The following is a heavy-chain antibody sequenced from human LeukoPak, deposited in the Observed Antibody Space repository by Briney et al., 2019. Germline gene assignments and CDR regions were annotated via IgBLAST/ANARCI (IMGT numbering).Heavy chain of an antibody. V-gene: IGHV4-39*07. D-gene: IGHD3-3*01. CDR1: GGSISSSSYY. CDR3: ARAWSGYYIYYYYYMGV. J-gene: IGHJ6*03. Sequence: SETLSLTCTVSGGSISSSSYYWGWIRQPPGEGLEWIGSIYYSGSTNYNPSLKSRVTISVDTSKNQFSLKLSSVTAADTAVYYCARAWSGYYIYYYYYMGVWGKGTTVTVSS. CDR2: IYYSGST.